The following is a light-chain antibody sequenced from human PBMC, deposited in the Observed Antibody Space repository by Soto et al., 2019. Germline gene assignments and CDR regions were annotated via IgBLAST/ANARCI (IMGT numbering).Light chain of an antibody. V-gene: IGKV3-11*01. CDR2: DAS. J-gene: IGKJ5*01. CDR1: QSVSSY. CDR3: QQRSNWPGIT. Sequence: EIVLTQSPATLSLSPGERATLSCRASQSVSSYLAWYQQKPGQAPRLLIYDASNRATGIPDRFSGSGSGTDFTLTISSLEPEDFAVYYCQQRSNWPGITFGQGTRLEIK.